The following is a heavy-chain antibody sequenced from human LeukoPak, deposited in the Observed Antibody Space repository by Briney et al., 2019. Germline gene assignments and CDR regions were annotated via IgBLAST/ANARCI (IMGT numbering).Heavy chain of an antibody. CDR3: ARDDRNSGHLY. CDR1: GGTFSSYA. J-gene: IGHJ4*02. CDR2: IIPLLGIA. V-gene: IGHV1-69*04. D-gene: IGHD5-12*01. Sequence: SVKVSCKASGGTFSSYAIRWVRQAPGEGAEWMGSIIPLLGIANYAQNFQGRVTITADKSTSTAYMELSSLRSEETDMYYCARDDRNSGHLYWGQGALVTVSS.